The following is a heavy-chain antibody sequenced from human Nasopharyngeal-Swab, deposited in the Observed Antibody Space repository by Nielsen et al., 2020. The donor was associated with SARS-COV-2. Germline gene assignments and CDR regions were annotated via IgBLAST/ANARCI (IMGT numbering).Heavy chain of an antibody. CDR2: TSAYNGNT. Sequence: ASVKVSCKASGYTFTSYGISWVRQAPGQGLEWMGWTSAYNGNTNYAQKLQGRVTMTTDTSTSTAYMELRSLRSDDTAVYYCARVIAAAANEGLDYWGQGTLVTVSS. D-gene: IGHD6-13*01. V-gene: IGHV1-18*01. CDR1: GYTFTSYG. J-gene: IGHJ4*02. CDR3: ARVIAAAANEGLDY.